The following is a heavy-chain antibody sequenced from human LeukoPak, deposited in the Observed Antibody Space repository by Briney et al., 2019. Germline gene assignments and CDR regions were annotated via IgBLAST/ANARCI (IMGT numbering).Heavy chain of an antibody. Sequence: QPGGSLRLSCAASGFTFSSYAMSWVRQAPGKGLEWVAVISYDGSNKYYADSVKGRFTISRDNSKNTLYLQMNSLRAEDTAVYYCAKGFRRELPFGSIDYWGQGTLVTVSS. CDR1: GFTFSSYA. CDR2: ISYDGSNK. D-gene: IGHD1-26*01. J-gene: IGHJ4*02. V-gene: IGHV3-30*18. CDR3: AKGFRRELPFGSIDY.